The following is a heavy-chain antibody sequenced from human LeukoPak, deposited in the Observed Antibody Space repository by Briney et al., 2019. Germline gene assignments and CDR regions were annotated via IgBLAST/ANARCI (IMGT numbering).Heavy chain of an antibody. Sequence: SETLSLTCSVSGGSVSSGTYYWSWIRQPPGKGLEWIGYIYYTGSTNYSPSLKSRVTISVDTSKKQFSLRLGSVTAADTAVYYCARDSPMVRGVIGYFDLWGRGTLVTVSS. J-gene: IGHJ2*01. CDR2: IYYTGST. V-gene: IGHV4-61*01. CDR1: GGSVSSGTYY. D-gene: IGHD3-10*01. CDR3: ARDSPMVRGVIGYFDL.